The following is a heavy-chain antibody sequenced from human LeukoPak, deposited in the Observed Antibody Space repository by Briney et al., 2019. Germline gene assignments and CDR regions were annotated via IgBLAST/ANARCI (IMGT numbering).Heavy chain of an antibody. Sequence: SVKVSCKASGGTFSSYAISWVRQAPGQGLEWMGGIIPIFGTANYAQKFQGRVTITADESTSTAYMELSSLRSEDTAVYYCARGLRLGELSLYPFDPWGQGTLVTVSS. CDR3: ARGLRLGELSLYPFDP. CDR2: IIPIFGTA. D-gene: IGHD3-16*02. J-gene: IGHJ5*02. CDR1: GGTFSSYA. V-gene: IGHV1-69*13.